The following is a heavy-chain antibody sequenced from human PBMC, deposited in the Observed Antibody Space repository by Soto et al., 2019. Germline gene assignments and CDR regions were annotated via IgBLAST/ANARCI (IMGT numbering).Heavy chain of an antibody. J-gene: IGHJ6*02. V-gene: IGHV3-23*01. CDR3: ANGRYCSGGSCYSANYYYYYGMDV. D-gene: IGHD2-15*01. Sequence: EVQLLESGGGLVQPGGSLRLSCAASGFTFSSYAMSWVRQAPGKGLEWVSAISGSGGSTHYADSVKGRFTISRDNSKNTLYLQMNSLRAEDTAVYYCANGRYCSGGSCYSANYYYYYGMDVWGQGTTVTVSS. CDR1: GFTFSSYA. CDR2: ISGSGGST.